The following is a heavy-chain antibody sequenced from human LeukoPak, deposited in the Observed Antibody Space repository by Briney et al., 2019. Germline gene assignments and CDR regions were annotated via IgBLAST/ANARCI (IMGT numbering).Heavy chain of an antibody. Sequence: VGSLRLSCAASGFTFSSYSMNWVRQAPGKGLEWVSYISSSSSYIYYADSVKGRFTISRDNAKNSLYLQMNSLRAEDTAVYYCARTTAMVYFDYWGQGTPVTVSS. CDR3: ARTTAMVYFDY. CDR2: ISSSSSYI. J-gene: IGHJ4*02. CDR1: GFTFSSYS. D-gene: IGHD5-18*01. V-gene: IGHV3-21*05.